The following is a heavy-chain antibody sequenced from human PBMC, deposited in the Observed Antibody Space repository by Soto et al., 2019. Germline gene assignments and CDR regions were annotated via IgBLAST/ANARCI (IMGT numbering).Heavy chain of an antibody. CDR3: ARDEVYYDSSGYYDY. Sequence: HPGGSLRLSCAASGFTFSSYWMSWVRQAPGKGLEWVANIKQDGSEKYYVDSVKGRFTISRDNAKNSLYLQMNSLRAEDTAVYYCARDEVYYDSSGYYDYWGQGTLVTVSS. D-gene: IGHD3-22*01. CDR1: GFTFSSYW. V-gene: IGHV3-7*03. J-gene: IGHJ4*02. CDR2: IKQDGSEK.